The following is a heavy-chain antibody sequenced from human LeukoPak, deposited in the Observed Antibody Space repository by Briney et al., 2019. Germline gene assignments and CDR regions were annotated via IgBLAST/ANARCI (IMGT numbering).Heavy chain of an antibody. D-gene: IGHD3-22*01. J-gene: IGHJ4*02. CDR2: ISGSGGST. CDR3: AKDRSGIYYYDSSGYF. CDR1: GYTVTSYG. V-gene: IGHV3-23*01. Sequence: SCKAFGYTVTSYGISWVRQAPGKGLEWVSAISGSGGSTYYADSVKGRFAISRDNSKNTLYLQMNSLRAEDTAVYYCAKDRSGIYYYDSSGYFWGQGTLVTVSS.